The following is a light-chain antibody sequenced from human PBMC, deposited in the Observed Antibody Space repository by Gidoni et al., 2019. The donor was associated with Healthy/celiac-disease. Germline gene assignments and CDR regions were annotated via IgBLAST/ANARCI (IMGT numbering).Light chain of an antibody. Sequence: SYELTAPSSVSVSPGQTASITCSGDKLGDKYACWYQQKPGQSPVLVIYQDSKRPSGIPERFSGSNSGNTATLTISGTQAMDEADYYCQAWDSSTVVFGGGTKLTVL. CDR3: QAWDSSTVV. J-gene: IGLJ2*01. CDR1: KLGDKY. V-gene: IGLV3-1*01. CDR2: QDS.